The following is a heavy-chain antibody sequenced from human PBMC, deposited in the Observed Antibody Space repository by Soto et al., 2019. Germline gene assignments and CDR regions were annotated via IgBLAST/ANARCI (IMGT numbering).Heavy chain of an antibody. V-gene: IGHV4-59*01. CDR3: ARDKEGAAAGTFEY. Sequence: PSETLSLTCTVSGGSINSYYWSWIRQPPGKGLECIGYIYYSGSTNYNPSLKSRVTISIDTSKNQFSLKLTSVTAADTAVYYCARDKEGAAAGTFEYWGQGALVTVSS. D-gene: IGHD6-13*01. CDR2: IYYSGST. CDR1: GGSINSYY. J-gene: IGHJ4*02.